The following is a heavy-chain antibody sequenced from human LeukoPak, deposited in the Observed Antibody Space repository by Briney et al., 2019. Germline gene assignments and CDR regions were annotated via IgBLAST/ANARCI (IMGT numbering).Heavy chain of an antibody. CDR2: INHSGST. V-gene: IGHV4-34*01. D-gene: IGHD6-13*01. CDR1: GGSSSGYY. J-gene: IGHJ4*02. CDR3: ARGPLAAAGTFDY. Sequence: PSETLSLTCAVYGGSSSGYYWSWIRQPPGKGLEWIGEINHSGSTNYNPSLKSRVTISVDTSKNQFSLKLSSVTAADTAVYYCARGPLAAAGTFDYWGQGTLVTVSP.